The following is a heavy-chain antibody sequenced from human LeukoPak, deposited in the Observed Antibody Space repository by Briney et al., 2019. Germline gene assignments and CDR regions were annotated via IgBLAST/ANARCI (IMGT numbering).Heavy chain of an antibody. V-gene: IGHV4-39*07. J-gene: IGHJ4*02. Sequence: SETLSLTCTVSGGSISSSSYYWGWIRQPPGKGLEWIGSIYYSGSTYYNPSLKSRVTISVDTSKNQFSLKLSSVTAADTAVYYCARVWGYYYGSGSYVFDYWGQGTLVTVSS. CDR3: ARVWGYYYGSGSYVFDY. CDR1: GGSISSSSYY. CDR2: IYYSGST. D-gene: IGHD3-10*01.